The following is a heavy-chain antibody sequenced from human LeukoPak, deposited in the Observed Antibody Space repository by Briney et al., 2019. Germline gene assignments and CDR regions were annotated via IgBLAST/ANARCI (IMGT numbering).Heavy chain of an antibody. D-gene: IGHD1-26*01. CDR1: GFTVSSNY. CDR3: ARDVIVGASNN. Sequence: EGSLRLSCAASGFTVSSNYMSWVRQAPGKGLEWVSVMYSDGKTYYADSVKGRFTISRDISKNTLDLQMNSLRPEDTAVYYCARDVIVGASNNWGQGTLVTVSS. V-gene: IGHV3-53*01. J-gene: IGHJ4*02. CDR2: MYSDGKT.